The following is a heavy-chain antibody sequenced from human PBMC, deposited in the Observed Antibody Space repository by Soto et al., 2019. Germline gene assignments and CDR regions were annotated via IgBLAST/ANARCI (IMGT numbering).Heavy chain of an antibody. CDR3: ARVAVAARPRWYNWFDP. Sequence: QEQLVQSGAEVKKPGASVKVSCKTSGYTFTDYDINWVRQATGQGLEWIGWMNPNSGETGYAQKFKCRVTFSRSVSLSTASLEMRSLRSEDTAVYYCARVAVAARPRWYNWFDPWGQGTLVTVSS. CDR2: MNPNSGET. J-gene: IGHJ5*02. V-gene: IGHV1-8*01. CDR1: GYTFTDYD. D-gene: IGHD2-15*01.